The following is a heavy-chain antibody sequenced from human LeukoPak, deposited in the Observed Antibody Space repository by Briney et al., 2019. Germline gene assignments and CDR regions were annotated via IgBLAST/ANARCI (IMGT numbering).Heavy chain of an antibody. V-gene: IGHV3-23*01. Sequence: GGSLRLSCAASELTAITWVRQGPGQGQEWVSAISRSGGSTYYADSVKGRFTISRDKSNNTLYLQMNSLRPEHTAVYYCAKLGGKTAYGDEYDGMDVWGQGTTVTVSS. CDR2: ISRSGGST. CDR1: ELTA. J-gene: IGHJ6*02. D-gene: IGHD4-17*01. CDR3: AKLGGKTAYGDEYDGMDV.